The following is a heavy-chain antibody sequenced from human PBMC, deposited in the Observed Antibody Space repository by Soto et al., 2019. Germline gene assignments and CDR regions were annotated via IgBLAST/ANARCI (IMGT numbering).Heavy chain of an antibody. CDR1: GYSFTSYW. V-gene: IGHV5-10-1*01. CDR2: IDPSDSYT. CDR3: ARHRAYSSGWYGYYFDY. D-gene: IGHD6-19*01. J-gene: IGHJ4*02. Sequence: PGESLKISCKGSGYSFTSYWISWVRQMPGKGLEWMGRIDPSDSYTNYSPSFQGHVTTSADKSISTAYLQWSSLKASDTAMYYCARHRAYSSGWYGYYFDYWGQGTLVTV.